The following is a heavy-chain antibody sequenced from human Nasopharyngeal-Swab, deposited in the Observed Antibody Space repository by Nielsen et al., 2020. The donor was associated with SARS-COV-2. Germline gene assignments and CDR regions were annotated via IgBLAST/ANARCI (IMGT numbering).Heavy chain of an antibody. D-gene: IGHD5-24*01. CDR1: GFTFNNYI. CDR3: ARVGSTDHRDGWDYYYYMDV. J-gene: IGHJ6*03. CDR2: ISSSSSYI. Sequence: GESLKISCAASGFTFNNYIMTWVRQAPGKGLEWVSSISSSSSYIYYADSVRGRFTISRDNAKNSLYLQMNSLRAEDTAVYYCARVGSTDHRDGWDYYYYMDVWGKGTTVTVSS. V-gene: IGHV3-21*01.